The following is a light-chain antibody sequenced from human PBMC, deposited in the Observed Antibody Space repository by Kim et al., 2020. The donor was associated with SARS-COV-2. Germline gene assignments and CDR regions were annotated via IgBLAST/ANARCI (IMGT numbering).Light chain of an antibody. J-gene: IGLJ2*01. V-gene: IGLV3-1*01. CDR2: QDS. CDR1: KLGDKY. CDR3: QAWDSSTVV. Sequence: SSELTQPPSVSVSPGQTASITCSGDKLGDKYACWYQQKPGQSPVLVIYQDSKRPSGIPERFSGSNSGNTATLTISGTQAMDEADYYCQAWDSSTVVFGGGTHLTV.